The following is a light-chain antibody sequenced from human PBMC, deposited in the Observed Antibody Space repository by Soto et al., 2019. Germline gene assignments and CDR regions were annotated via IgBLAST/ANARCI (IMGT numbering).Light chain of an antibody. CDR3: QQSYSTPIT. V-gene: IGKV1-39*01. J-gene: IGKJ5*01. CDR2: DAS. CDR1: QSISSW. Sequence: DIQSTQSPSTLSASVGDRFTITCMASQSISSWLAWYQQKPGKAPKLLIYDASSLESGVPSRFSGSGSGTDFTLTISSLQPEDFATYYCQQSYSTPITFGPGTRLEIK.